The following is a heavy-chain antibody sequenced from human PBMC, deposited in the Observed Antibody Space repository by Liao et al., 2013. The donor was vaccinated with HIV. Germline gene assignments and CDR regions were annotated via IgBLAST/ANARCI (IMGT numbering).Heavy chain of an antibody. CDR3: ARTSSTSWDMDV. V-gene: IGHV4-39*07. CDR2: IYYSGST. D-gene: IGHD2-2*01. J-gene: IGHJ6*03. Sequence: QLQLQESGPGLVKPSETLSLTCTVSGGSISSTSYYWAGSASPQEGLEWIGSIYYSGSTYYNPSLKSRVTISVDTSKNQFSLKLSSVTAADTAVYYCARTSSTSWDMDVWAKGPRSPSP. CDR1: GGSISSTSYY.